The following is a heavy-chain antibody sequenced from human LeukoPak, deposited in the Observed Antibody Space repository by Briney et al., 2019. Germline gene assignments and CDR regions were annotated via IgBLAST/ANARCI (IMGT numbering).Heavy chain of an antibody. D-gene: IGHD1-26*01. V-gene: IGHV1-2*02. J-gene: IGHJ4*02. CDR3: ARGSKWELLYGFDY. CDR2: FDPEDGET. Sequence: ASVKVSCKASGYTFTSYAMNWVRQAPGKGLEWMGGFDPEDGETIYAQKFQGRVTMTRDTSISTAYMELSRLRSDDTAVYYCARGSKWELLYGFDYWGQGTLVTVSS. CDR1: GYTFTSYA.